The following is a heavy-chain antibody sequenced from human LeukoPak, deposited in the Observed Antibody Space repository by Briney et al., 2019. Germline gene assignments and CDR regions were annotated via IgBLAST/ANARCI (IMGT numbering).Heavy chain of an antibody. V-gene: IGHV3-53*01. Sequence: PGGSLRLSCAASGFIVSANYMNWVRQAPGKGLEWVSVIYSGGSPFYADSVKGRFTISRDNSKNTVYLQMNSLRVEDTAVYYCARERIGSGWSYFYYWGQGTLVTVSS. CDR1: GFIVSANY. CDR3: ARERIGSGWSYFYY. J-gene: IGHJ4*02. CDR2: IYSGGSP. D-gene: IGHD6-19*01.